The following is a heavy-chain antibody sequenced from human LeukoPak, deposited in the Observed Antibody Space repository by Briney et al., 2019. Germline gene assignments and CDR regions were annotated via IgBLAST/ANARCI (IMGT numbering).Heavy chain of an antibody. CDR3: ARADRLDGGPYLIGP. CDR2: INPNSGGT. J-gene: IGHJ5*02. Sequence: ASVKVSCKTSGYSFSDYYMHWVRQAPGRGREWMGWINPNSGGTSSAQKFQGRVTMTRDTAITTVYMEVSWLTSDDTAIYYCARADRLDGGPYLIGPWGQGTLVTVSS. V-gene: IGHV1-2*02. D-gene: IGHD3-16*01. CDR1: GYSFSDYY.